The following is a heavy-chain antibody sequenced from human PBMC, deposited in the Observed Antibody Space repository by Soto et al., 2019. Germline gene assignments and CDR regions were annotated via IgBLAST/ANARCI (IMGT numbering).Heavy chain of an antibody. V-gene: IGHV1-3*01. CDR1: GYTFTSYA. Sequence: QVQLVQSGAEVKKPGASVKVSCKASGYTFTSYAMHWVRQAPRQRLEWMGWINAGNGNTRYSRKFQGRVTITRHTSASTAYMELSSLRSEDTAVYYCARVVGIAVDDYWGQGTLVTVSS. D-gene: IGHD6-19*01. J-gene: IGHJ4*02. CDR3: ARVVGIAVDDY. CDR2: INAGNGNT.